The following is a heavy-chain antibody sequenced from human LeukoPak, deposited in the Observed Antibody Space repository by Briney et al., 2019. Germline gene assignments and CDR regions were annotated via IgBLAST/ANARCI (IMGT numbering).Heavy chain of an antibody. CDR3: ARDRRCSSTSCYTDYYYYGMDV. D-gene: IGHD2-2*02. CDR1: GFTFSSYS. J-gene: IGHJ6*02. V-gene: IGHV3-21*01. Sequence: PGGSLRLSCAASGFTFSSYSMNWVRQAPGKGLEWVSSISSSSYIYYADSVKGRFTISRDNAKNSLYLQMNSLRAEDTAVYYCARDRRCSSTSCYTDYYYYGMDVWGQGTTVTVSS. CDR2: ISSSSYI.